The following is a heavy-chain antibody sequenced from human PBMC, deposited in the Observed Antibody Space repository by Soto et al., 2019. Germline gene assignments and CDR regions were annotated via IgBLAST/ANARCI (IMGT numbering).Heavy chain of an antibody. D-gene: IGHD1-26*01. CDR2: IFPIFGTA. CDR1: GGTFSSYA. CDR3: ARERGDYSGSYYYYYYGMDV. J-gene: IGHJ6*02. V-gene: IGHV1-69*01. Sequence: QVQLVQSGAEVKKPGSSVKVSCKASGGTFSSYAISWVRQAPGQGLEWMGGIFPIFGTANYAQKFQGRVTITADESTSTAYMELSSLRSEDTAVYYCARERGDYSGSYYYYYYGMDVWGQGTTVTVSS.